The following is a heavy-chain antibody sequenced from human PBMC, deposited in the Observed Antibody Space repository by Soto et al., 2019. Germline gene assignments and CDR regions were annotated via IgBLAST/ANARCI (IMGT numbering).Heavy chain of an antibody. Sequence: GGSLRLSCTASGFNFADYAVHWVRQVPGKGLEWVSFIRAKAHGGTTDYAASVKGRFTTSRDDSKSIAYLQMNSLKTEDTALYYCTRAYSSSPLDYWGQGARVTVSS. CDR2: IRAKAHGGTT. J-gene: IGHJ4*02. D-gene: IGHD6-13*01. CDR3: TRAYSSSPLDY. CDR1: GFNFADYA. V-gene: IGHV3-49*04.